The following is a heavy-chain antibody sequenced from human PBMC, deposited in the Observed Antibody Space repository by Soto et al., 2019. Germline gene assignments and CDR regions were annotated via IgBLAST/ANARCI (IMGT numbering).Heavy chain of an antibody. CDR3: AKGKSTGDIDWFDP. D-gene: IGHD3-10*01. V-gene: IGHV3-23*01. CDR1: GFTLQNYA. Sequence: LRLSCTASGFTLQNYAMAWVRQAPGKGLEWVSTLIGGHYGTAYSYSVKGRFTVSRDNSKNCLYLQMNSLGVEDTAMYFCAKGKSTGDIDWFDPWGQGSLVTVS. CDR2: LIGGHYGT. J-gene: IGHJ5*02.